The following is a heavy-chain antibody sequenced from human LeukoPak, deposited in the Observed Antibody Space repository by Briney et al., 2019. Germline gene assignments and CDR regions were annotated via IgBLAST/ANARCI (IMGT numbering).Heavy chain of an antibody. CDR1: GFTFRSYA. J-gene: IGHJ4*02. Sequence: GGSLRLSCAASGFTFRSYAMSWVRQAPGKGLEWVSVISDSGGSTYYADSVKGRFTISRDNSKNTLYLQMNSLGAEDTAVYYCAKGSTKRQQFDYWGQGTLVTVSS. CDR2: ISDSGGST. V-gene: IGHV3-23*01. D-gene: IGHD6-13*01. CDR3: AKGSTKRQQFDY.